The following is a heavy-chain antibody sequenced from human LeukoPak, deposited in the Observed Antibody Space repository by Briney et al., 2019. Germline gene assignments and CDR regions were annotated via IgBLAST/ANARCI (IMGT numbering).Heavy chain of an antibody. D-gene: IGHD6-19*01. Sequence: ASVKVSCKASGHTFTGYYMHWVRQAPGQGLEWMGRINPNSGGTNYAQKFQGRVTMTRDTSISTAYMELSRLRSDDTAVYYCARGTVAGLNWFDPWGQGTLVTVSS. V-gene: IGHV1-2*06. CDR3: ARGTVAGLNWFDP. J-gene: IGHJ5*02. CDR2: INPNSGGT. CDR1: GHTFTGYY.